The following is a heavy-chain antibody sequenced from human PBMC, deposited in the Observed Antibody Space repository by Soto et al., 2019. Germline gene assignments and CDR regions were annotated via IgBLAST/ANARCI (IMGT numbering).Heavy chain of an antibody. CDR3: AHVHYDDNGLHGGSWYFDY. D-gene: IGHD3-22*01. CDR2: INPSGGST. V-gene: IGHV1-46*04. CDR1: GYTFTSYY. J-gene: IGHJ4*02. Sequence: ASVKVSCKASGYTFTSYYMHWVRQAPGQGLEWMGIINPSGGSTSYSPSLKSRITITKDTSRNQVVLTMANMDPVDTATYYCAHVHYDDNGLHGGSWYFDYWGQGTLVTVSS.